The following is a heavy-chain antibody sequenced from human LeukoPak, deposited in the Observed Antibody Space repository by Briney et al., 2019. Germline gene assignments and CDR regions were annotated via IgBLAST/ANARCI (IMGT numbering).Heavy chain of an antibody. D-gene: IGHD1-26*01. CDR3: ARGDSSVGLNY. CDR1: GGSFSGYY. V-gene: IGHV4-34*01. CDR2: INHSGST. J-gene: IGHJ4*02. Sequence: PSETLSLTCAVSGGSFSGYYWSWIRQPPGKGLEWIGEINHSGSTNYNPSLKSRVTISVDTSKNQFSLKLSSVTAADTAVYYCARGDSSVGLNYWGQGTLVTVSS.